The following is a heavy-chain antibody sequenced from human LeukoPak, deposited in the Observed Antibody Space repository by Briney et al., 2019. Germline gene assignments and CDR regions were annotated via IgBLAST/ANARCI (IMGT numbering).Heavy chain of an antibody. CDR2: MNRDGSEK. J-gene: IGHJ6*02. CDR1: GFTFSSYW. CDR3: ARDGGIIRFGGQDV. Sequence: GSLRLSCAASGFTFSSYWMSWVRQAPGKGLEWVANMNRDGSEKNYVDSIKGRFTTSRDNAANSLYLQMNSLRVEDTAVYYCARDGGIIRFGGQDVWGQGTTVIVS. V-gene: IGHV3-7*01. D-gene: IGHD3-16*01.